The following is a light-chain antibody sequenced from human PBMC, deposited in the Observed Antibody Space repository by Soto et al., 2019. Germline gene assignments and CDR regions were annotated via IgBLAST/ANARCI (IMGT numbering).Light chain of an antibody. V-gene: IGKV3-20*01. J-gene: IGKJ4*01. CDR1: QSVSSSY. Sequence: EIVLTQSPGTLSLSPGERATLSCRASQSVSSSYLAWYQQKPGQAPRLLIYGASSRATGIPDRFSGSGSGTNIPLTISRLEPEDSAVYYCQKYGSSPPGLTVGGGTKVDIK. CDR2: GAS. CDR3: QKYGSSPPGLT.